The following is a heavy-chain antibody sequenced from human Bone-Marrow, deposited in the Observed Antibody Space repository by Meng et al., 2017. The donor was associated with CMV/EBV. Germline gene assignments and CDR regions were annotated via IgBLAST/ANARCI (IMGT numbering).Heavy chain of an antibody. J-gene: IGHJ6*02. CDR1: GFTFSSYS. CDR3: ARAGTGYGDLKWLLYPPYYYYYGMDV. Sequence: GGSLRLSCAASGFTFSSYSMNWVRQAPGKGLEWVSSISSSSSYIYYADSVKGRFTISRDNAKNSLYLQMNSLIAEDTAVYYCARAGTGYGDLKWLLYPPYYYYYGMDVWGRGTTVTVSS. CDR2: ISSSSSYI. D-gene: IGHD3-3*01. V-gene: IGHV3-21*01.